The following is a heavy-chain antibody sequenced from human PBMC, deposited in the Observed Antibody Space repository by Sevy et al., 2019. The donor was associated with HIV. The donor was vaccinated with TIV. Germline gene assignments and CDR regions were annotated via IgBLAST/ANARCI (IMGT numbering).Heavy chain of an antibody. D-gene: IGHD5-18*01. CDR1: GFTFSNYE. Sequence: GGSLRLSCVVSGFTFSNYEINWVRQAPGKGLEWLSYISSSVSSIYYADSVKGRFTISRDNAKNSLYLQMSSLRAEDTAVYYCARGRYSYGMGAFDIWGQGTMVTVSS. J-gene: IGHJ3*02. V-gene: IGHV3-48*03. CDR2: ISSSVSSI. CDR3: ARGRYSYGMGAFDI.